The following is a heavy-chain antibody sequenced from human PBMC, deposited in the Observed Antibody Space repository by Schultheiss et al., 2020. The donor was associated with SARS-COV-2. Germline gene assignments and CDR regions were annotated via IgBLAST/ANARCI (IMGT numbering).Heavy chain of an antibody. D-gene: IGHD1-26*01. CDR1: GFTFSSYA. V-gene: IGHV3-48*04. J-gene: IGHJ3*02. Sequence: GGSLRLSCAASGFTFSSYAMSWVRQAPGKGLEWVSYISSSGSTIYYADSVKGRFTISRDNAKNSLYLQMNSLRAEDTAVYYCARLNKGWELLNAFDIWGQGTMVTVSS. CDR3: ARLNKGWELLNAFDI. CDR2: ISSSGSTI.